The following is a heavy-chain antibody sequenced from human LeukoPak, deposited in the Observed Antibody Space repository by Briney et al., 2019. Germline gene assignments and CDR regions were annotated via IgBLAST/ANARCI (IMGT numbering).Heavy chain of an antibody. D-gene: IGHD3-10*01. J-gene: IGHJ4*02. V-gene: IGHV3-30*09. CDR3: PLSYGSGSYPDY. Sequence: GGSLRLSCAASGFTFSSYAMHWVRQAPGKGLEWVAVISYDGSNKYYADSVKGRFAISRDNSKNTLYLQMNSLRAEDTALYYCPLSYGSGSYPDYWGQGTLVTVSS. CDR2: ISYDGSNK. CDR1: GFTFSSYA.